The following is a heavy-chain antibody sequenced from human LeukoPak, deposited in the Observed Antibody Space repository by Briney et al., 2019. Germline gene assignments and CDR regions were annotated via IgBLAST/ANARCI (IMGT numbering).Heavy chain of an antibody. D-gene: IGHD3-16*02. CDR2: IYYSGST. V-gene: IGHV4-31*11. CDR1: GGSFSDYY. CDR3: ARSGGSYPFDY. Sequence: TSETLSLTCAVYGGSFSDYYWSWIRQHPGKGLEWIGYIYYSGSTYYNPSLKSRVTISVDTSKNQFSLKLSSVTAADTAVYYCARSGGSYPFDYWGQGTLVTVS. J-gene: IGHJ4*02.